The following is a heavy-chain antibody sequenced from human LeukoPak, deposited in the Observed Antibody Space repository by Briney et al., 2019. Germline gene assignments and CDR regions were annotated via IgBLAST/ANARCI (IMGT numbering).Heavy chain of an antibody. V-gene: IGHV1-46*01. CDR3: AREQNYYDSSGLGDYFDY. CDR1: GYTFTSYY. Sequence: ASVKVSCTASGYTFTSYYMHWVRQAPGQGLKWMGIINPSGGSTSYAQKFQGRVTMTRDTSTSTVYMELSSLRSEDTAVYYCAREQNYYDSSGLGDYFDYWGQGTLVTVSS. D-gene: IGHD3-22*01. J-gene: IGHJ4*02. CDR2: INPSGGST.